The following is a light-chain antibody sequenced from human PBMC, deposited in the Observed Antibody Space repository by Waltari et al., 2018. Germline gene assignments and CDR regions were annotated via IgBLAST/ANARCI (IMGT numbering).Light chain of an antibody. CDR1: QNIRNS. V-gene: IGKV3D-15*01. CDR2: LAS. CDR3: QHHSTWPPT. Sequence: EIVMTQSPATWSVSPGERATRYFRASQNIRNSLAWYQQKPGQAPRLLISLASTRATGIPARFSGSGSGTQFSLTISSLQHEDFAIYYCQHHSTWPPTFGPGTRV. J-gene: IGKJ1*01.